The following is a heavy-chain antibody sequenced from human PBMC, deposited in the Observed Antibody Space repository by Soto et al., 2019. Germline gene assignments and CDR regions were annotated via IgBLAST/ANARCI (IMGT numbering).Heavy chain of an antibody. CDR1: GFTFSSYA. V-gene: IGHV3-23*01. CDR2: ISGSGGST. CDR3: AKEKTVTIFGVASNFDY. Sequence: GGSLRLSCAASGFTFSSYAMSWVRQAPGKGLEWVSAISGSGGSTYYADSVKGRFTISRDNSKNTLYLQMNSLRAEDTAVYYCAKEKTVTIFGVASNFDYWGQGTLVTVSS. J-gene: IGHJ4*02. D-gene: IGHD3-3*01.